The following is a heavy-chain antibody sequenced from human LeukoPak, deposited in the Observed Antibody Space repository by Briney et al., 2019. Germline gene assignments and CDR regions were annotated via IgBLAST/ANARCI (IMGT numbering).Heavy chain of an antibody. CDR3: ARDRGGVVPAATWFDP. D-gene: IGHD2-2*01. Sequence: SVKVSCKASGFTFTSSAVQWVRQARGQRLEWIGWIVVGSGNTNYAQKFQERVTITRDMSTSTAYMELSSLRSEDTAVYYCARDRGGVVPAATWFDPWGQGILVTVSS. V-gene: IGHV1-58*01. CDR1: GFTFTSSA. CDR2: IVVGSGNT. J-gene: IGHJ5*02.